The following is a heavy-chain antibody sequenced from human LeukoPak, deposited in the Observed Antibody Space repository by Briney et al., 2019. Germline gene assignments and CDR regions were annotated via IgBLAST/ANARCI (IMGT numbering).Heavy chain of an antibody. CDR1: GGTFSSYA. Sequence: SVKVSCKASGGTFSSYAISWVRQAPGQGLEWMGGIIPIFGTANYAQKFQGRVTITADESTSTAYMELSSLRSEDTAVYYCAREAYCSGGSCYWSCDYWGQGTLVTASS. J-gene: IGHJ4*02. D-gene: IGHD2-15*01. CDR3: AREAYCSGGSCYWSCDY. CDR2: IIPIFGTA. V-gene: IGHV1-69*13.